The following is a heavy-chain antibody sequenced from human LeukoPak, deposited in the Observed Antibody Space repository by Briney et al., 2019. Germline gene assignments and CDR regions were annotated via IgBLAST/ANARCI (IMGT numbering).Heavy chain of an antibody. CDR2: ISSSSSYI. V-gene: IGHV3-21*01. D-gene: IGHD3-9*01. Sequence: GGSLRLSCAASGFTFSSYSMNWVRQAPGQGLEWVSSISSSSSYIYYADSVKGRFTISRDNAKNSLYLQMNSRRAEDTAVFFCQAEGGIRYFDWLFNDYWGQGTLVTVSS. CDR1: GFTFSSYS. J-gene: IGHJ4*02. CDR3: QAEGGIRYFDWLFNDY.